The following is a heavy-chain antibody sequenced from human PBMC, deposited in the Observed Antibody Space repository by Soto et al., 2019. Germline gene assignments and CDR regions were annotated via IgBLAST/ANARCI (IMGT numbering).Heavy chain of an antibody. CDR2: ISPIFGKA. CDR1: GYTFTSYG. D-gene: IGHD1-26*01. Sequence: VKVSCEASGYTFTSYGISWVRQAPGQGLEWMGGISPIFGKANYAQKFQGRVTITADESTSTAYMELSSLRSEDTAVYYCARAPGIVGAQFDYWGRGTLVTVSS. CDR3: ARAPGIVGAQFDY. V-gene: IGHV1-69*13. J-gene: IGHJ4*02.